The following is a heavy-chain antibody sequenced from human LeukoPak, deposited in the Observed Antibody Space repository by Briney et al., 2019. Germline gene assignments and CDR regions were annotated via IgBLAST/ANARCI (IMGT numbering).Heavy chain of an antibody. CDR2: IKSKTDGGTT. J-gene: IGHJ4*02. CDR1: GFTFSNAW. Sequence: GGSLRLSCAASGFTFSNAWMSWVRQAPGKGLEWVGRIKSKTDGGTTDYAAPVKGRFTISRDNAKNSLYLQMNSLRAEDTAVYYCARGIVVVPAAKRGGYYFDYWGQGTLVTVSS. D-gene: IGHD2-2*01. V-gene: IGHV3-15*01. CDR3: ARGIVVVPAAKRGGYYFDY.